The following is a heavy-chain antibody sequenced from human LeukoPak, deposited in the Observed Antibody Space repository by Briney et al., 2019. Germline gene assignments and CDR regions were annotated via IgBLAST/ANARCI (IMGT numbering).Heavy chain of an antibody. CDR3: AKDLLAARPSVQYFDY. CDR2: IRYDGSNK. CDR1: GFTFSSYG. J-gene: IGHJ4*02. V-gene: IGHV3-30*02. Sequence: GGSLRLSCAASGFTFSSYGMHWVRQAPGKGLEWVAFIRYDGSNKYYADSVKGRFTISRDNSKNTLYLQMNSLRAEDTAVYHCAKDLLAARPSVQYFDYWGQGTLVTVSS. D-gene: IGHD6-6*01.